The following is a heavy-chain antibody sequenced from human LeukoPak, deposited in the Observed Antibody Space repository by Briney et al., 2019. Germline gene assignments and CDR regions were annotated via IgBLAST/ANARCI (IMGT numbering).Heavy chain of an antibody. D-gene: IGHD3-9*01. V-gene: IGHV4-38-2*01. CDR2: IYHSGST. Sequence: SETLSLTCAVSGYSISSGYYWGWIRQPPGKGLEWIGSIYHSGSTYYNPSLKSRVTISVDTSKNQFSLKLSSVTAADTAVYYCARGILTGYSTFDYWGQGTLVTVSS. CDR3: ARGILTGYSTFDY. J-gene: IGHJ4*02. CDR1: GYSISSGYY.